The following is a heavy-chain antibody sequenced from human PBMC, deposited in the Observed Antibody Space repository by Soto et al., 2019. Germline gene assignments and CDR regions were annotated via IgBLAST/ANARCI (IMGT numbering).Heavy chain of an antibody. CDR3: ARDKGYYSNYCFGY. CDR2: ISAYNGNT. CDR1: GYTFTSYG. Sequence: GASVKVSCKASGYTFTSYGISWVRQAPGQGLEWMGWISAYNGNTNYAQKLQGRVTMATDTSTSTAYMELRSLRSDDTAVYYCARDKGYYSNYCFGYWGQGTLVTVSS. J-gene: IGHJ4*02. D-gene: IGHD4-4*01. V-gene: IGHV1-18*01.